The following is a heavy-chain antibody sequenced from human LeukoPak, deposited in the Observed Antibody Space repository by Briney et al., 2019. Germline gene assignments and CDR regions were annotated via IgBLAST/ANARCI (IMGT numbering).Heavy chain of an antibody. CDR2: ISGSGGST. D-gene: IGHD1-26*01. CDR3: ARAGSYRTFDY. J-gene: IGHJ4*02. V-gene: IGHV3-23*01. Sequence: GGSLRLSCAASGFTFSSYAMSWVRQAPGKGLGWVSAISGSGGSTYYADSVKGRFTISRDNSKNTLYLQMNSLRAEDTAVYYCARAGSYRTFDYWGQGTLVTVSS. CDR1: GFTFSSYA.